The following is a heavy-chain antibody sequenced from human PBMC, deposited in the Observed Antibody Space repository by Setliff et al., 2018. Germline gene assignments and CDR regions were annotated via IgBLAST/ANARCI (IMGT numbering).Heavy chain of an antibody. Sequence: PSETLSLTCGGYGGSLSDYYWSWIRQPPGKGLEWIGEINQSGSTTYNPSLKGRVTISMDTSKNQFSLKLTSVTAADTAVYYCARRETYYNFWSGYYAYWGQGTLVTVSS. D-gene: IGHD3-3*01. J-gene: IGHJ4*02. CDR3: ARRETYYNFWSGYYAY. V-gene: IGHV4-34*01. CDR1: GGSLSDYY. CDR2: INQSGST.